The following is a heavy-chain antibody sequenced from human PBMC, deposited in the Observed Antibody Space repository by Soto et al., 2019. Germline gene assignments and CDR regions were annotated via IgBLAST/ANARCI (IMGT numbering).Heavy chain of an antibody. CDR1: GYTFTNYA. D-gene: IGHD3-16*01. CDR3: ANALGLYYFDY. CDR2: INAGNGNT. V-gene: IGHV1-3*01. Sequence: QVQLVQSGAEVKKPGASVKVSCKASGYTFTNYAMHWVRQAPGQRLEWMGWINAGNGNTKYSQKFQGRVTITRDTSASTAYMELSSLRSEDTAVYYCANALGLYYFDYWGQGTLVTVSS. J-gene: IGHJ4*02.